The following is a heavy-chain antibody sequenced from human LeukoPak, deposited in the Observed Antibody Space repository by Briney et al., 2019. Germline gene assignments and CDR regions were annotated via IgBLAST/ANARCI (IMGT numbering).Heavy chain of an antibody. CDR3: ARGPDYGSGSIIFDY. J-gene: IGHJ4*02. Sequence: SETLSLTCTVSGGSISSYYWSWIRQPPGKGLEWIGYIYYSGSTNYDPSLKSRVTISVGTSKNQFSLKLSSVTAADTAVYYCARGPDYGSGSIIFDYWGQGTLVTVSS. D-gene: IGHD3-10*01. CDR2: IYYSGST. V-gene: IGHV4-59*01. CDR1: GGSISSYY.